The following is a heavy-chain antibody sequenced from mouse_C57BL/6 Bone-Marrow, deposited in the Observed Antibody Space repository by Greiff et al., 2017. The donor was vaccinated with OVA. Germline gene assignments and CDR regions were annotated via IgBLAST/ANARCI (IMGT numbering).Heavy chain of an antibody. V-gene: IGHV1-64*01. CDR2: LHPNSGST. CDR3: ALLLRYH. Sequence: QVQLQQPGAELVKPGASVKLSCKASGYTFPSYWMHWVKQRPGQGLEWLGMLHPNSGSTNYHEQFTSKATQTVDKSSRTAYMQLSSLTSEDAAVYYCALLLRYHWGQGTTLTVSS. J-gene: IGHJ2*01. D-gene: IGHD1-1*01. CDR1: GYTFPSYW.